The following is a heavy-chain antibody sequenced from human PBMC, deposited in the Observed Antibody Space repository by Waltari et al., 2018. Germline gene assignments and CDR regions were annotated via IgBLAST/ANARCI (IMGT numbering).Heavy chain of an antibody. CDR1: GFDFSSFS. V-gene: IGHV3-21*06. Sequence: EVHLVESGGGLVKPGGSLRVSCAASGFDFSSFSINWIRQTPGKGLEWVSSISKSGRVTEYADSVKGRFTVSRDNANNSVYLQMNSLRVEDTAVYYCNVELAEAGNWGQGTLVTVSP. D-gene: IGHD6-13*01. CDR3: NVELAEAGN. J-gene: IGHJ4*02. CDR2: ISKSGRVT.